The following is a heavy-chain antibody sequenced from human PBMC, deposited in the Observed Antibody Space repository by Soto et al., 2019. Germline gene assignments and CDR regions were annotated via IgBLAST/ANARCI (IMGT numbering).Heavy chain of an antibody. CDR1: GFTFRSHW. V-gene: IGHV3-7*05. CDR2: INQEGSEE. CDR3: ARGHFGRDY. D-gene: IGHD2-15*01. Sequence: EVQLVESGGGLVQPGGSLRLSCVVSGFTFRSHWMSWVRQAPGKGLVWVADINQEGSEEYYVDSVKGRFTVSRDNAKNSLYLQMNILRAEDTAVYYCARGHFGRDYWGQGTLVIGSP. J-gene: IGHJ4*02.